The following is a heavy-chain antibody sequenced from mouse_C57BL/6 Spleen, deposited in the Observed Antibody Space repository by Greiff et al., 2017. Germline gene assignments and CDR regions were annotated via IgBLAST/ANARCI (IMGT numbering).Heavy chain of an antibody. V-gene: IGHV1-7*01. CDR3: ARTDGSSSAWLAY. CDR1: GYTFTSYW. CDR2: INPSSGYT. J-gene: IGHJ3*01. D-gene: IGHD1-1*01. Sequence: QVQLQQSGAELAKPGASVKLSCKASGYTFTSYWMHWVKQRPGQGLEWIGYINPSSGYTKYNQKFKDKATLTADKSSSTAYMQLSSLTYEDSAVXYCARTDGSSSAWLAYWGQGTLVTVSA.